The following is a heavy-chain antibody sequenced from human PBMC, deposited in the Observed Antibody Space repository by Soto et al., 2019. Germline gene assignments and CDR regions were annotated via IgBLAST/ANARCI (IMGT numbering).Heavy chain of an antibody. D-gene: IGHD3-22*01. Sequence: GGSLRLSCAASGFTFDDYAMHWVRQAPGKGLEWVSGISWNSGSIGYADSVKGRFTISRDNAKNSLYLQMNSLRAEDTALYYCAKGGYDSSGYLDPDAFDIWGQGTMVTVSS. CDR3: AKGGYDSSGYLDPDAFDI. CDR1: GFTFDDYA. CDR2: ISWNSGSI. V-gene: IGHV3-9*01. J-gene: IGHJ3*02.